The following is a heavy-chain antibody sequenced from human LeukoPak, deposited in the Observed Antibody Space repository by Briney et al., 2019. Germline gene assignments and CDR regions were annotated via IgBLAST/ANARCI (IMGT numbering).Heavy chain of an antibody. CDR2: IRSKAYGGTT. J-gene: IGHJ4*02. Sequence: GGSLRLSCTASGFTFGDYAMSWVRQAPGKGLEWVGFIRSKAYGGTTEYAASVKGRFTISRDDSKSIAYLQMNSLKTEDTAVYYCTRVSGSSPSYYFDYWGQGTLVTVSS. V-gene: IGHV3-49*04. D-gene: IGHD1-26*01. CDR3: TRVSGSSPSYYFDY. CDR1: GFTFGDYA.